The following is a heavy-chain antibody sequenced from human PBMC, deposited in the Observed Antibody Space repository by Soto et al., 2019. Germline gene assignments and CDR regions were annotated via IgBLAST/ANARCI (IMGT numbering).Heavy chain of an antibody. CDR3: ARERSREWIDP. Sequence: QVQLVQSGAEVKKPGASVKVSCKASGYTFTSYDINWVRQATGQRLEWMGWMKPNSGNTGYAQKFRGRVTMTRNISICTAYVWLSSLRSEDTAVYYCARERSREWIDPWGQETLVTVSS. V-gene: IGHV1-8*01. J-gene: IGHJ5*02. CDR1: GYTFTSYD. D-gene: IGHD1-26*01. CDR2: MKPNSGNT.